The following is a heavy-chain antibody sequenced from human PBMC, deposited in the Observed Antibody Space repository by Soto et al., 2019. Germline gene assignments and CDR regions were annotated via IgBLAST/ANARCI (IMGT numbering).Heavy chain of an antibody. CDR1: GFTFSSYA. V-gene: IGHV3-64D*08. D-gene: IGHD3-22*01. Sequence: GGSLRLSCSASGFTFSSYAMHWVRQAPGKGLEYVSAISSNGGSTYYADSVKGRFTISRDNSKNTLYLQMSSLRAEDTAVYYCVKGDYYDSSGYPRFDYWGQGTLVTVSS. CDR2: ISSNGGST. CDR3: VKGDYYDSSGYPRFDY. J-gene: IGHJ4*02.